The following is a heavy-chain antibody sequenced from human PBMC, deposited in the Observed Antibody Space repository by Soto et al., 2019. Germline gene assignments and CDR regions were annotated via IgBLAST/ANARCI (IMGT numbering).Heavy chain of an antibody. V-gene: IGHV3-23*01. CDR3: AKDGIYSGYEQHDAFDI. Sequence: GGSLRLSCAASGFTFSSYAMSWVRQAPGKGLEWVSAISGSGGSTYYADSVKGRFTISRDNSKNTLYLQMNSLRAEDTAVYYCAKDGIYSGYEQHDAFDIWGQGTMVTVSS. D-gene: IGHD5-12*01. J-gene: IGHJ3*02. CDR2: ISGSGGST. CDR1: GFTFSSYA.